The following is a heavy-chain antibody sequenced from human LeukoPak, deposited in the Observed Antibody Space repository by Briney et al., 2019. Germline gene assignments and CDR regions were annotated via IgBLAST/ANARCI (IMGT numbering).Heavy chain of an antibody. CDR2: IYPGDSDT. D-gene: IGHD2-15*01. V-gene: IGHV5-51*01. Sequence: GESLKISCKGSGYSFTSYWIGWVRQMPGKGLEWMGIIYPGDSDTRYSPSFQGQVTISADKSISTAYLQWSSLKASDTAMYYCARHVTGYCSGGSYYSGWFDPWGQGTLVTVSS. J-gene: IGHJ5*02. CDR1: GYSFTSYW. CDR3: ARHVTGYCSGGSYYSGWFDP.